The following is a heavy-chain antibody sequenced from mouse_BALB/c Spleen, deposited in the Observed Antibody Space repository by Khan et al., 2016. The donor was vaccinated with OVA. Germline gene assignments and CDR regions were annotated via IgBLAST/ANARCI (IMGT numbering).Heavy chain of an antibody. J-gene: IGHJ3*01. CDR2: MIYSGYT. CDR3: ARSTDKYAFAY. V-gene: IGHV3-8*02. CDR1: GDSITSGF. Sequence: EVQLQESGPSLVQPSQTLSLTCSVTGDSITSGFWSWIRKFPGNKLEYMGFMIYSGYTYYNPSLKGRFSITRQTSKNQYYLQLSYVTTGDTASYYCARSTDKYAFAYWGQGTLVTVSA.